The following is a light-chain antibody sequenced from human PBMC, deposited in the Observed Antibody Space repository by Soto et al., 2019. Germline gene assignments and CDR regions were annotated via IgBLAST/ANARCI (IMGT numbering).Light chain of an antibody. CDR3: QQYGSSSSWT. CDR1: QSVSSSY. CDR2: GAS. Sequence: EIVLTQSPGTLSLSPGERATLSCRASQSVSSSYLAWYQQKPGQAPRLLIYGASSRATGIPDRFSGSGSGTDFTLTISRLKPEDFAVYYCQQYGSSSSWTFGQGTKVDIK. J-gene: IGKJ1*01. V-gene: IGKV3-20*01.